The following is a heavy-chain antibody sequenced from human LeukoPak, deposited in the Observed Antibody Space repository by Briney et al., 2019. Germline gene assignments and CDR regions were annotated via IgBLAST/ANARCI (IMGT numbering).Heavy chain of an antibody. D-gene: IGHD3-10*01. J-gene: IGHJ6*03. CDR3: ARDMYYYGSGSSYYYYYYMDV. CDR1: GGTFSSYA. Sequence: ASVKVSCKASGGTFSSYAISWVRQAPGQGLEWMGGIIPIFGTANYAQKFQGRVTITADESTSTAYMELSSLRSEDTAVYYCARDMYYYGSGSSYYYYYYMDVWGKGTTVTIPS. CDR2: IIPIFGTA. V-gene: IGHV1-69*13.